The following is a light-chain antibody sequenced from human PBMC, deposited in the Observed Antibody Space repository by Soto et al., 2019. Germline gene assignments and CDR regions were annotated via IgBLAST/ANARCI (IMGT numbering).Light chain of an antibody. Sequence: IQLTQSPSSLSASVGDRVTISCRASQGISSYLAWYQQKPGKAPKLLIYGASTLQSGVPSRFSGSGSGTDFTLTISSLQPEDFATYYCQQLNSYPLTFGGGTRWIS. CDR2: GAS. CDR3: QQLNSYPLT. CDR1: QGISSY. V-gene: IGKV1-9*01. J-gene: IGKJ4*01.